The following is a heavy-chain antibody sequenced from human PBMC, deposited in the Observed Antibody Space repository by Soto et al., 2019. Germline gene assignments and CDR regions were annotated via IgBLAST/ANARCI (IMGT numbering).Heavy chain of an antibody. Sequence: PGGSLRLSCAASGFTFSSYWMHWVRQAPGKGLVWVSRINSDGSSTSYADSVKGRFTISRDNAKNTLYLQMNSPRAEDTAVYYCARVGHFWSGYYYYYYMDVWGKGTTVTVSS. CDR2: INSDGSST. CDR3: ARVGHFWSGYYYYYYMDV. V-gene: IGHV3-74*01. CDR1: GFTFSSYW. J-gene: IGHJ6*03. D-gene: IGHD3-3*02.